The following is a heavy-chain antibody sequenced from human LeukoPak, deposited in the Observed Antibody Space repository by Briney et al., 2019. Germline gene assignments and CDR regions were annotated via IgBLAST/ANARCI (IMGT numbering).Heavy chain of an antibody. V-gene: IGHV4-30-4*08. J-gene: IGHJ5*02. CDR2: IHYSGST. CDR1: GGSISSGDYY. D-gene: IGHD6-13*01. Sequence: SQTLSLTCTVSGGSISSGDYYWSWIRQPPGKGLEWIGYIHYSGSTYYNPSLKSRVTISVDTSKNQFSLKLSSVTAADTAVYYCARDNNDEWAAAGHNWFDPWGQGTLVTVSS. CDR3: ARDNNDEWAAAGHNWFDP.